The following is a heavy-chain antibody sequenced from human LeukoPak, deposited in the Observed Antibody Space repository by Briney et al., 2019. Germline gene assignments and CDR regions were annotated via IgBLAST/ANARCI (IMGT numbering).Heavy chain of an antibody. CDR2: ISWNGGTT. CDR3: ARGLSGGDERGYYYYGMDV. CDR1: GFNFDGFT. Sequence: GGSLRLSCLTSGFNFDGFTMHWVRQVPGKGLEWVSGISWNGGTTVYADSVKGRFTISRDDAKNSLYLQMNSLRAEDTAVYYCARGLSGGDERGYYYYGMDVWGQGTTVTVSS. D-gene: IGHD3-16*01. V-gene: IGHV3-9*01. J-gene: IGHJ6*02.